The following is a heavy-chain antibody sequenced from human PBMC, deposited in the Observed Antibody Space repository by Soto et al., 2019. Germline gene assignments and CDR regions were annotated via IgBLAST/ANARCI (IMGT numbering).Heavy chain of an antibody. Sequence: EVQLLESGGGLVQPGGSLRLSCAASGFTFSSYAMSWVRQAPGKGLEWVSAISGSGGSTYYADSVKGRFTISRDNSKNTRELQMNSLRAEDTAVYYCAKEGRRFLEWPVEDWGQGTLVTVSS. J-gene: IGHJ4*02. CDR3: AKEGRRFLEWPVED. CDR1: GFTFSSYA. V-gene: IGHV3-23*01. CDR2: ISGSGGST. D-gene: IGHD3-3*01.